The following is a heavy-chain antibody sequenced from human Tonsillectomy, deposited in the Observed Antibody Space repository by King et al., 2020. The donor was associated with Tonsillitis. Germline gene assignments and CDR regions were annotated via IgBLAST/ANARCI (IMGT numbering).Heavy chain of an antibody. V-gene: IGHV4-39*07. CDR2: IYYSGST. CDR1: GGSISSSSYY. Sequence: LQLQESGPGLVKPSETLSLTCTVSGGSISSSSYYWGWIRQPPGKGLEWIGSIYYSGSTYYNPSLKSRVTISVDTSKNQFSLKLSSVTAADTAVYFCARDLSPMTTVTSYLGQCAPGTASS. D-gene: IGHD4-17*01. CDR3: ARDLSPMTTVTSY. J-gene: IGHJ1*01.